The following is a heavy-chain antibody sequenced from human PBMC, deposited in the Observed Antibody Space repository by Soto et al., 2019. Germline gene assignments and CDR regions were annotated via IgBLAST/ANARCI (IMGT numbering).Heavy chain of an antibody. D-gene: IGHD5-18*01. J-gene: IGHJ4*02. CDR2: IWYDGSNK. Sequence: QVQLVESGGGVVQPGRSLRLSCAASGFTFSSYGMHWVRQAPGKGLEWVAVIWYDGSNKYYADSVKGRFTISRDNSKNALWLQMTSLSGEDTAVYFCARDKGRRAMVMHYWGQGTLVTVSS. CDR3: ARDKGRRAMVMHY. CDR1: GFTFSSYG. V-gene: IGHV3-33*01.